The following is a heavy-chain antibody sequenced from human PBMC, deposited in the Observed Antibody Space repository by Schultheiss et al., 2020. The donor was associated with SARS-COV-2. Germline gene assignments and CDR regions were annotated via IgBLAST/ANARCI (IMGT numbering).Heavy chain of an antibody. V-gene: IGHV3-9*01. Sequence: GGSLRLSCAASGFTFDDYAMHWVRQAPGKGLEWVSGISWNSGSIGYADSVKGRFTISRDNAKNSLYLQMNSLRAEDTALYYCAKCHCSSTSCYFYFDYWGQGTLVTVSS. CDR3: AKCHCSSTSCYFYFDY. J-gene: IGHJ4*02. CDR1: GFTFDDYA. D-gene: IGHD2-2*01. CDR2: ISWNSGSI.